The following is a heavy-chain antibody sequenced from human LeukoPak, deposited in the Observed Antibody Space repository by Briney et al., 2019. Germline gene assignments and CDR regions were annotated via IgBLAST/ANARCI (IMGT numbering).Heavy chain of an antibody. J-gene: IGHJ4*02. V-gene: IGHV3-30*18. CDR3: AKVVVAGTHYFDY. D-gene: IGHD6-19*01. CDR2: ISYDGSNK. CDR1: GFTFSSYG. Sequence: GGSLRLSCAASGFTFSSYGMHWVRQAPGKGLEWVAVISYDGSNKYYADSVKGRFTISRDNSKDTLFLQMNSLRTEDTAVYYCAKVVVAGTHYFDYWGQGTLVTVSS.